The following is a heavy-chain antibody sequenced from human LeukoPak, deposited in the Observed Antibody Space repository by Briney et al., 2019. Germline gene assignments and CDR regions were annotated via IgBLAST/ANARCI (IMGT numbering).Heavy chain of an antibody. V-gene: IGHV3-48*03. Sequence: PGGSLRLSCAASGLTFSSYEMNWVRQAPGKGLEWVSYISSSGSTIYYADSVKGRFTISRDNAKNSLYLQMNSLRAEDTAVYYCARGLSILYFDYWGQGTLVTVSS. CDR3: ARGLSILYFDY. D-gene: IGHD3-9*01. CDR1: GLTFSSYE. CDR2: ISSSGSTI. J-gene: IGHJ4*02.